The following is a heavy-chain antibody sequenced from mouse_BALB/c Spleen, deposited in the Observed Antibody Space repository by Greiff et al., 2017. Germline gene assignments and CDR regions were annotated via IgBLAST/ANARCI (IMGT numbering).Heavy chain of an antibody. V-gene: IGHV3-6*02. D-gene: IGHD1-1*01. J-gene: IGHJ3*01. Sequence: DVKLQESGPGLVKPSQSLSLTCSVTGYSITSGYYWNWIRQFPGNKLEWMGYISYDGSNNYNPSLKNRISITRDTSKNQFFLKLNSVTTEDTATYYCAIYYYGRSAWFAYWGQGTLVTVSA. CDR1: GYSITSGYY. CDR3: AIYYYGRSAWFAY. CDR2: ISYDGSN.